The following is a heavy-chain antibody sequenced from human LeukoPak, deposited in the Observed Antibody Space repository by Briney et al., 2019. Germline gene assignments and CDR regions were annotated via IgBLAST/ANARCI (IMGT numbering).Heavy chain of an antibody. D-gene: IGHD3-10*01. Sequence: ASVKASCKVSGYTLTELSMHWVRQAPGKGLEWMGGFDPEDGETIYAQKFQGRVTMTEDTSTDTAYMELSSLRSEDTAVYYCATGPPLTMVRGVSWFDPWGQGTLVTVSS. CDR3: ATGPPLTMVRGVSWFDP. CDR1: GYTLTELS. CDR2: FDPEDGET. V-gene: IGHV1-24*01. J-gene: IGHJ5*02.